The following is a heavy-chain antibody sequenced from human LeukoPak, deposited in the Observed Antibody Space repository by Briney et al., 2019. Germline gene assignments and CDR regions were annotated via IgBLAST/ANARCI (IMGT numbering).Heavy chain of an antibody. CDR2: TRYDGRLT. V-gene: IGHV3-30*02. Sequence: KPGGSLRLSCAASGFTFAKFGFHWLRQAPGKGLEWVAFTRYDGRLTDYADSVKGRFTIARDNSRETVSLQMNSLRGEDAGVYYCAKDAVALQDEYYFDSWGQGTLVTVSS. CDR1: GFTFAKFG. D-gene: IGHD2/OR15-2a*01. CDR3: AKDAVALQDEYYFDS. J-gene: IGHJ4*02.